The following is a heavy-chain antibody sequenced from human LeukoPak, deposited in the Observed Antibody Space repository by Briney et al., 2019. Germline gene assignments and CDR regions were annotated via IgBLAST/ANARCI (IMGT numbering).Heavy chain of an antibody. J-gene: IGHJ5*02. CDR3: ARGSIFNWFDP. D-gene: IGHD2-2*01. CDR1: GGTFSSNA. V-gene: IGHV1-8*02. CDR2: MNPNSGNT. Sequence: ASVKVSCKASGGTFSSNAINWVRQATGQGLEWMGWMNPNSGNTGYAQKFQGRVTMTRNTSISTAYMELSSLRSEDTAVYYCARGSIFNWFDPWGQGTLVTVSS.